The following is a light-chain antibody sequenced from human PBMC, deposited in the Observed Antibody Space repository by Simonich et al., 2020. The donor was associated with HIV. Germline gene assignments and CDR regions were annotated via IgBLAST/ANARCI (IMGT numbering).Light chain of an antibody. CDR1: QSVSSN. Sequence: EIVMTQSPATLSVSPGERATLSCRASQSVSSNLAWYQQKPGQAPRRLIYGASTRATGIPARFNVSGSGTEFTLTISSMKSEDFAVYYCQQYNNWPPLTFGGGTKVEIK. V-gene: IGKV3-15*01. CDR2: GAS. J-gene: IGKJ4*01. CDR3: QQYNNWPPLT.